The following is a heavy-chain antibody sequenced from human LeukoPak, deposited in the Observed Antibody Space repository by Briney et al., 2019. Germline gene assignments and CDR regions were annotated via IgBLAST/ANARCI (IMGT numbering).Heavy chain of an antibody. CDR2: LKSKNDGGTA. CDR3: TTDWSSSSH. CDR1: GFTFNTAW. V-gene: IGHV3-15*01. D-gene: IGHD6-13*01. J-gene: IGHJ4*02. Sequence: GGSLRLSCAASGFTFNTAWMSWVRQAPGRGLEWVGRLKSKNDGGTADYAAPAKGRFTISRDDSKNMLYLQMNSLKTDDTAVYYCTTDWSSSSHWGQGTLVTVSS.